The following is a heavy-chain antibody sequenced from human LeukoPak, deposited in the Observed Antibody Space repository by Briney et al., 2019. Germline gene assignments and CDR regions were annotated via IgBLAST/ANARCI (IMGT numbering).Heavy chain of an antibody. V-gene: IGHV1-46*01. CDR2: INPSGGST. CDR1: GCTFTSYY. J-gene: IGHJ4*02. Sequence: GASVKVSCKASGCTFTSYYMHWVRQAPGQGLEWMGIINPSGGSTSYAQKFQGRVTMTRDTSTSTVYMELSSLRSEDTAVYYCARDRRAYCSSTSCFLDYWGQGTLVTVSS. D-gene: IGHD2-2*01. CDR3: ARDRRAYCSSTSCFLDY.